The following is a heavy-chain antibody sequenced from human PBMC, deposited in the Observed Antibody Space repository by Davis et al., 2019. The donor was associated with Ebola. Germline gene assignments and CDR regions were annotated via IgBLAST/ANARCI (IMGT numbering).Heavy chain of an antibody. V-gene: IGHV3-11*04. CDR3: AKVATVIPTYYYYGMDV. J-gene: IGHJ6*02. D-gene: IGHD3-22*01. CDR1: GFTFSDYY. Sequence: GESLKISCAASGFTFSDYYMSWIRQAPGKGLEWVSYISSSGSTIYYADSVKGRFTISRDNAKNSLYLQMNSLRAEDTAVYYCAKVATVIPTYYYYGMDVWGQGTTVTVSS. CDR2: ISSSGSTI.